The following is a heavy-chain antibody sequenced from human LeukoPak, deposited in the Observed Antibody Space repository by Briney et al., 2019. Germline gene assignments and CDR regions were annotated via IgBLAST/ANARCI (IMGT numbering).Heavy chain of an antibody. D-gene: IGHD6-13*01. CDR2: VYHSGST. Sequence: PSQTLSLTCAVSGGSISSGGYSWSWIRQPPGKGLEWIGYVYHSGSTYYNPSLKSRVTISVDRSKNQFSLKLSSVTAADTAVYYCARVVSIAAAGTNCFDPWGQGTLVTVSS. J-gene: IGHJ5*02. V-gene: IGHV4-30-2*01. CDR3: ARVVSIAAAGTNCFDP. CDR1: GGSISSGGYS.